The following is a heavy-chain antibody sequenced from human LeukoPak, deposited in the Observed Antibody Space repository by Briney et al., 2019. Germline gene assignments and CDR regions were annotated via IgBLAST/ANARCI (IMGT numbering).Heavy chain of an antibody. V-gene: IGHV4-30-4*02. CDR1: GGSISSGDYY. J-gene: IGHJ4*02. D-gene: IGHD3-22*01. CDR2: IYYSGST. Sequence: SETLSLTCTVSGGSISSGDYYWSWIRQPPGKGLEWIGYIYYSGSTYYNPSLKSRVTISVDTSKNQFSLKLSSVTAADTAVYYCARIRSGYSQFNFDYWGQGTLVTVSS. CDR3: ARIRSGYSQFNFDY.